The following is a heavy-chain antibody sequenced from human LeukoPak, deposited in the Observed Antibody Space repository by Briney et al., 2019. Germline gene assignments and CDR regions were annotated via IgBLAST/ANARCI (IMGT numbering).Heavy chain of an antibody. CDR3: ARSGYYGSGSSFDY. CDR1: GGSISSYY. D-gene: IGHD3-10*01. V-gene: IGHV4-59*01. CDR2: IYYSGST. J-gene: IGHJ4*02. Sequence: PSETLSLTCTVSGGSISSYYWSWIRQPPGKGLEWIGYIYYSGSTNYNPSLKSRVTISVDTSKNQFSLKLSSVTAADTAVYYCARSGYYGSGSSFDYWGQGTLVTVSS.